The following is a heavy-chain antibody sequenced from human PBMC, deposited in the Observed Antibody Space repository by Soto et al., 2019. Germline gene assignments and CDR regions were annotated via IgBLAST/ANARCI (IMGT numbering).Heavy chain of an antibody. CDR3: ARGGMTICYYYDMDV. CDR2: IHAGNGNT. D-gene: IGHD3-3*01. J-gene: IGHJ6*02. Sequence: ASVKVSCKASGYTFTNYAIHWVRQAPGQRLEWMGWIHAGNGNTKYSQKFQGRVTIIRDTSASTAYMELSSLRSEDTAVYYCARGGMTICYYYDMDVWGQGTTVTVSS. V-gene: IGHV1-3*01. CDR1: GYTFTNYA.